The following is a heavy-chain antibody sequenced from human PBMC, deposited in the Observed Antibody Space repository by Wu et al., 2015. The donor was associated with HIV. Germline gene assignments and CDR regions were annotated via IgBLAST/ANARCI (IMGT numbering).Heavy chain of an antibody. CDR3: ARNTDSVATSLYSLGV. CDR1: GAGFTSYA. Sequence: QAQLVQSGAEVKRPGSSVKITCKASGAGFTSYAVSWVRQAPGQGLEWMGGINPLFGTTKHAQRFQDRVKFTTDESKTTVYTELSSLRSEDTAVYYCARNTDSVATSLYSLGVWGQGTTVTVSS. D-gene: IGHD5-12*01. J-gene: IGHJ6*02. V-gene: IGHV1-69*05. CDR2: INPLFGTT.